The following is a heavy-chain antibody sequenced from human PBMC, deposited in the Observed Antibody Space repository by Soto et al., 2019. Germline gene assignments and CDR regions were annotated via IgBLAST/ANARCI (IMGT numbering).Heavy chain of an antibody. CDR1: GFTFSSYA. CDR3: AKETWLVGGFSYYYMDV. D-gene: IGHD6-19*01. J-gene: IGHJ6*03. CDR2: ISGSGGST. Sequence: GGSLRLSCAASGFTFSSYAMSWVRQAPGKGLEWVSAISGSGGSTYYADSVKGRFTISRDNSKNTLYLQMNSLRAEDTAVYYCAKETWLVGGFSYYYMDVWGKGTTVTVSS. V-gene: IGHV3-23*01.